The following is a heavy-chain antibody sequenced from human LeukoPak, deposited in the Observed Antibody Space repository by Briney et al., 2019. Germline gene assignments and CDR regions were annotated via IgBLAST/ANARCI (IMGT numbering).Heavy chain of an antibody. CDR2: IWYDGSNK. D-gene: IGHD5-18*01. J-gene: IGHJ6*02. CDR1: GFTFSSYG. CDR3: ARVAADTANYYYYGMDV. Sequence: GRSLRLSCAASGFTFSSYGMHWVRQAPGKGLEWVTVIWYDGSNKYYADSVKGQFTISRDNSKNTLYLQMNSLRAEDTAVYYCARVAADTANYYYYGMDVWGQGTTVTVSS. V-gene: IGHV3-33*01.